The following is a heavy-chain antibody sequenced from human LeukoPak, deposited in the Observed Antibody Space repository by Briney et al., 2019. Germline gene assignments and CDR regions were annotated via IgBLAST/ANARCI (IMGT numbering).Heavy chain of an antibody. D-gene: IGHD3-16*01. CDR3: ARALTRIYDYVWGSYDY. V-gene: IGHV3-21*01. J-gene: IGHJ4*02. Sequence: TGGSLRLSCAASGFTFSSYSMNWVRQAPGKGLEWVSSISSSSGYIYYADSMKGRFTISRDNAKSSLYLQMNSLRAEDTAVYYCARALTRIYDYVWGSYDYWGQGTLDTVSS. CDR2: ISSSSGYI. CDR1: GFTFSSYS.